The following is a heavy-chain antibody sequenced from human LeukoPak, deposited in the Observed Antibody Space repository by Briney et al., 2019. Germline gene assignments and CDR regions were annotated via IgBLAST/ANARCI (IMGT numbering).Heavy chain of an antibody. CDR1: GYTFTSYG. CDR2: ISAYNGNT. CDR3: ARSEVRGVITKSPFDY. V-gene: IGHV1-18*01. Sequence: GASVKVSCKASGYTFTSYGISWVRQAPGQGLEWMGWISAYNGNTNYAQKLQGRVTMTTDTSTSTAYMELRSLRSDDTAVYYCARSEVRGVITKSPFDYWGQGTLVTVSS. J-gene: IGHJ4*02. D-gene: IGHD3-10*01.